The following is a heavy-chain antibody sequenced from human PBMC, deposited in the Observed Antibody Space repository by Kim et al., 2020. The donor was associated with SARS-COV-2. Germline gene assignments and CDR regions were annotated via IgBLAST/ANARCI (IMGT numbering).Heavy chain of an antibody. V-gene: IGHV3-11*03. CDR3: ARNTRYYYDTSGSGFDP. Sequence: GRFTTSRDNAKNSMYLQMNSVRAEDKAVYYCARNTRYYYDTSGSGFDPWGQGTLVTVSS. J-gene: IGHJ5*02. D-gene: IGHD3-22*01.